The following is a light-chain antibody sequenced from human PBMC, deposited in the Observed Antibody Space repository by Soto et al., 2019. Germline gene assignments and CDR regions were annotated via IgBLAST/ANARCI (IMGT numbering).Light chain of an antibody. J-gene: IGLJ1*01. CDR2: DVS. V-gene: IGLV2-14*03. Sequence: QSALTQPASVSGSPGQSITISCTGTSSDVGSYKYVSWYQQHPGTAPKLLLYDVSNRPSGISDRFSGSKSGITASLTISGLQAEDEADYYCSSVTSNITYVFGSGTKVTVL. CDR3: SSVTSNITYV. CDR1: SSDVGSYKY.